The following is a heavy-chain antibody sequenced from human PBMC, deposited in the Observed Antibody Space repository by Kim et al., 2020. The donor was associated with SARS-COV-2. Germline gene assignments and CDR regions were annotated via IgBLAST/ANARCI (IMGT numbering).Heavy chain of an antibody. Sequence: NPSLKSRVTISVDTSKNQFSLKLSSVTAADTAVYYCARQVVAAAGGSVDYWGQGALVTVSS. D-gene: IGHD6-13*01. CDR3: ARQVVAAAGGSVDY. J-gene: IGHJ4*02. V-gene: IGHV4-34*01.